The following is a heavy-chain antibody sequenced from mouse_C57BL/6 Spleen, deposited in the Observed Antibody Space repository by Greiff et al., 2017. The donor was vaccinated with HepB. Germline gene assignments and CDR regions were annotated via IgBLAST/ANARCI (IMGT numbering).Heavy chain of an antibody. D-gene: IGHD2-10*02. CDR2: SNPSSGYT. CDR3: ARDESGKRYFDY. Sequence: VQLVESGAELAKPGASVTLSCKASGYTFTSYWMHWVKQRPGQGLEWIGYSNPSSGYTKYNQKFKDKATLTADKSSSTAYMPLSSLTYEDSAVYYCARDESGKRYFDYWGQGTTRTVSS. CDR1: GYTFTSYW. V-gene: IGHV1-7*01. J-gene: IGHJ2*01.